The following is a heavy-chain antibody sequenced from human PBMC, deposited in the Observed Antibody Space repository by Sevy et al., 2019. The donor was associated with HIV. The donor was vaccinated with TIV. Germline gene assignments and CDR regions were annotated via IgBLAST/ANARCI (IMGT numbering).Heavy chain of an antibody. J-gene: IGHJ4*02. V-gene: IGHV3-15*01. Sequence: GGSLRLSCAASGFTFSNAWMSWVRQAPGKRLEWVGRIKSKTEGATRDFAAPVKGRLLISRDESRNTVYLQMNSLKTEDTAVYYCTAGVGASDFDYRGQGTLVTVSS. D-gene: IGHD1-26*01. CDR2: IKSKTEGATR. CDR3: TAGVGASDFDY. CDR1: GFTFSNAW.